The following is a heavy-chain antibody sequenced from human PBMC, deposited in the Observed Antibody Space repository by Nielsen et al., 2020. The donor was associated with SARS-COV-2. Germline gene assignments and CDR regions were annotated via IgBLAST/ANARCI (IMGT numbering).Heavy chain of an antibody. CDR3: AREDRTNWYGVDY. V-gene: IGHV3-48*01. CDR2: ISSGSATI. Sequence: GESLKISCVASGFNFNTYSMNWVRQAPGKGLEWVSYISSGSATIYYADSVKGRFTISRDNVKNSLYLQLSSLSAEDTAVYYCAREDRTNWYGVDYWGQGTLVTVSS. J-gene: IGHJ4*02. CDR1: GFNFNTYS. D-gene: IGHD6-13*01.